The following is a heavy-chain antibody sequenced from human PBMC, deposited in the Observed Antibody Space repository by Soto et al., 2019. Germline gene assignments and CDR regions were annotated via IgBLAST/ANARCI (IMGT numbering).Heavy chain of an antibody. CDR3: KVXXRXTMTPDESATTVYMELNSLRSEDTAVYYCARPDFGDYWYFDL. CDR1: GGTFSSHT. Sequence: QDQLVQSGAEVKKPGSSVKVSCKASGGTFSSHTFSWVRQAPGQGLEWMGRIIPALGTATYAQKFQGRVTITAAEPATVXXXXGRPVSCSVTATDAXKVXXRXTMTPDESATTVYMELNSLRSEDTAVYYCARPDFGDYWYFDLWGRGTLVTVSS. J-gene: IGHJ2*01. CDR2: IIPALGTA. V-gene: IGHV1-69*08. D-gene: IGHD1-7*01.